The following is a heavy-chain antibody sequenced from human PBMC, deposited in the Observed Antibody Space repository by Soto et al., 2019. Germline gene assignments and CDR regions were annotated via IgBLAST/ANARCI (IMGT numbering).Heavy chain of an antibody. CDR1: GYSIRNGYY. CDR2: MYHSGIA. Sequence: ETLSLTCAVSGYSIRNGYYWGWIRQPPGKGLEWIGSMYHSGIAYYNPSLQSRVAISIDTSKNQFSLKLISVTAADTAVYYCARDYEYYYDNSADYSRPFDFWGQGILVTVSS. CDR3: ARDYEYYYDNSADYSRPFDF. V-gene: IGHV4-38-2*02. J-gene: IGHJ4*02. D-gene: IGHD3-22*01.